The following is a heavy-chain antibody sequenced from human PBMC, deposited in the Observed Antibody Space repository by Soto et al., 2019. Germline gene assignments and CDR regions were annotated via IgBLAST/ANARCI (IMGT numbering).Heavy chain of an antibody. CDR3: ARGVNQVLLYS. CDR1: GGSVSSGSYY. CDR2: IYYSGST. V-gene: IGHV4-61*01. D-gene: IGHD3-10*01. J-gene: IGHJ4*02. Sequence: QVQLQESGPGLVKPSETLSLTCTVSGGSVSSGSYYWSWIRQPPGKGLEWIGYIYYSGSTNYNPSLKSRVTISVDTSKNQFSLKLSSVTAADTAVYYCARGVNQVLLYSWGQGTLVTVSS.